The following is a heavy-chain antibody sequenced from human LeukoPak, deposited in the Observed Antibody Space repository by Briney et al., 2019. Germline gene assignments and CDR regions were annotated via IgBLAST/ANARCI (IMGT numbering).Heavy chain of an antibody. J-gene: IGHJ4*02. CDR2: ISRSSSTI. CDR3: ARRYSYGFPFYYFDY. V-gene: IGHV3-48*04. Sequence: GGSLRLSCAASGFTFSRYSMNWVRQAPGKGLEWVSYISRSSSTIHYADSVKGRFTISRDNAKSSLFLQMNSLRAEDTAVYYCARRYSYGFPFYYFDYWGQGTLVTVSS. D-gene: IGHD5-18*01. CDR1: GFTFSRYS.